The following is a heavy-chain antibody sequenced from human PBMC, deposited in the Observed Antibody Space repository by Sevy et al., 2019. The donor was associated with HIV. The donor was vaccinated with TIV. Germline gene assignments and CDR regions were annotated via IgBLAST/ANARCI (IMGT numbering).Heavy chain of an antibody. D-gene: IGHD6-13*01. Sequence: VGSLRLSCAVSGFTFSSHWMSWVRQAPGKGLEWVANINQDGNNKYYVDSVKGRFTISRDNAKNSLSLQMNSLRAEDTAVYYCARDTGGIGMDVWGQGTTVTVSS. CDR1: GFTFSSHW. J-gene: IGHJ6*02. CDR2: INQDGNNK. V-gene: IGHV3-7*01. CDR3: ARDTGGIGMDV.